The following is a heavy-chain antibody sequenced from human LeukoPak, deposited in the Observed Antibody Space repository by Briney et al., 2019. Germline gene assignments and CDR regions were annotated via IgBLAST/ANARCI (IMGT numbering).Heavy chain of an antibody. D-gene: IGHD4-17*01. CDR1: GFTFSNYA. J-gene: IGHJ3*02. Sequence: GGSLRLSCAASGFTFSNYAMTWVRQAPGKGLEWVAVIDSSGGGIYYADSVKGRFTISRDNSKNTLYLQMNSLRAEDTAVYYCARDRIIYGDYGDAFDIWGQGTMVTVSS. CDR3: ARDRIIYGDYGDAFDI. V-gene: IGHV3-23*01. CDR2: IDSSGGGI.